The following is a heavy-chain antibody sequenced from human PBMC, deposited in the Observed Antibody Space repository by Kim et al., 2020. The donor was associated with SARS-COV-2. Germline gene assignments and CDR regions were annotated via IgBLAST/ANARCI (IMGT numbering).Heavy chain of an antibody. J-gene: IGHJ4*02. Sequence: YHLDSLRGRFTISRDNARKSVYLQMNSLTAEDTATYYCASLLDMGTTFNYWGQGTLVTVSS. CDR3: ASLLDMGTTFNY. V-gene: IGHV3-7*03. D-gene: IGHD1-1*01.